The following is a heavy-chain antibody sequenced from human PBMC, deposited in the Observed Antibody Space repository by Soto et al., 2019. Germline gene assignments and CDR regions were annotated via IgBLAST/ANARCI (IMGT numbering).Heavy chain of an antibody. D-gene: IGHD2-2*01. CDR2: ISNDRSNI. Sequence: SLRLSCAASGFTFNYYSMNWVRQAPGKGLEWVSYISNDRSNIFYADSVKGRFTISRDNAENSLYLQMNGLRAEDTAVYYCARDTDYAFHYWGQGTLVTVSS. CDR3: ARDTDYAFHY. V-gene: IGHV3-48*04. CDR1: GFTFNYYS. J-gene: IGHJ4*02.